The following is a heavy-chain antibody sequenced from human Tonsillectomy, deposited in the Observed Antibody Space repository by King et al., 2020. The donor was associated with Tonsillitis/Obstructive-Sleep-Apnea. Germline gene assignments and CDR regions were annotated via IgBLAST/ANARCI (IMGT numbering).Heavy chain of an antibody. CDR2: INGDGTST. D-gene: IGHD3/OR15-3a*01. CDR3: VEEGGTGGFDDY. J-gene: IGHJ4*02. CDR1: GFTFSSNW. Sequence: VQLVESGGGLVQPGGSLRLSCAASGFTFSSNWMHWVRQAPGKGLVWVSRINGDGTSTNYADSVKGRFTISRDNAKNTLYLQMNSLSAEDTAVYYCVEEGGTGGFDDYWGQGTLVTVSS. V-gene: IGHV3-74*01.